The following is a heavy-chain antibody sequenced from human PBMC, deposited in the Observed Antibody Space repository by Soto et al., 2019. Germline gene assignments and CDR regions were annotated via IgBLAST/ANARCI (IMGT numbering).Heavy chain of an antibody. CDR3: ARAGSSGCSPDY. CDR2: IFYSGST. Sequence: SETLSLTCSVSGGSISGHYCTWIRQSPWKGLEWIGYIFYSGSTNYNPSLKSRVTISVDTYKNQFSLKMSSVTAADTAVYYCARAGSSGCSPDYWGRGTLVTVSS. CDR1: GGSISGHY. V-gene: IGHV4-59*11. D-gene: IGHD6-19*01. J-gene: IGHJ4*02.